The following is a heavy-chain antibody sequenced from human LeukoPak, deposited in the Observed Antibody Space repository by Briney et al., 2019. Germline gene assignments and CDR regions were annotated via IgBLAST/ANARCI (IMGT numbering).Heavy chain of an antibody. CDR3: ARAGYSNYGGYYYYMDV. Sequence: SVKVSCKASGGTFSSYAISWVRQAPGQGLEWMGGIIPIFGTANYAQKFQGRVTITTDESTSTAYMELSSLRSEDTAVYYCARAGYSNYGGYYYYMDVWGKGTTVTVSS. V-gene: IGHV1-69*05. CDR2: IIPIFGTA. CDR1: GGTFSSYA. J-gene: IGHJ6*03. D-gene: IGHD4-11*01.